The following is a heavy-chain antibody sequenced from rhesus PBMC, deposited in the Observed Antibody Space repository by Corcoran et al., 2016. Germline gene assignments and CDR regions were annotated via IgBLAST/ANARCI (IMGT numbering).Heavy chain of an antibody. CDR2: INGNSGDT. CDR1: GGSFSSYW. D-gene: IGHD3S6*01. V-gene: IGHV4-80*01. J-gene: IGHJ4*01. CDR3: ARYTLRGFDY. Sequence: QVQLQESGPGLVKPSESLSLTCAVSGGSFSSYWWSWVRQPPGKGQEWIGEINGNSGDTNYNPSLKGRVALSVDTSKNQLSLKLRSVTAAATAVYYCARYTLRGFDYWGQGVLVTVSS.